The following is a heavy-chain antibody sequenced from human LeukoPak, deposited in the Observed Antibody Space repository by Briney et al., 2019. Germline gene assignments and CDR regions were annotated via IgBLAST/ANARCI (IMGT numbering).Heavy chain of an antibody. D-gene: IGHD2-2*01. CDR2: INPNSGGT. CDR1: GYTFTVYY. Sequence: GASVKVSCKASGYTFTVYYMHWVRQAPGQGLEWMGWINPNSGGTNYAQKFQGRVTMTRDTSISTAYMELSRLRSDDTAVYYCARPPLGYCSSTSCPMGYWGQGTLVTVSS. J-gene: IGHJ4*02. CDR3: ARPPLGYCSSTSCPMGY. V-gene: IGHV1-2*02.